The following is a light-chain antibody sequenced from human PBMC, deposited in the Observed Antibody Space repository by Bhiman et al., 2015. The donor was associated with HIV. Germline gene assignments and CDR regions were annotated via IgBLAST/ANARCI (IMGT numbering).Light chain of an antibody. J-gene: IGLJ3*02. CDR3: AAWDGSLNGPV. CDR1: SSNIGSKY. V-gene: IGLV1-47*01. CDR2: RNN. Sequence: LTQAPSASGTPGQRVTISCSGSSSNIGSKYVYWYQQLPGTAPKLLIYRNNQRPSGVPDRFSGSKSGTSASLAISGLQAEDEADYYCAAWDGSLNGPVFGGGTKLTVL.